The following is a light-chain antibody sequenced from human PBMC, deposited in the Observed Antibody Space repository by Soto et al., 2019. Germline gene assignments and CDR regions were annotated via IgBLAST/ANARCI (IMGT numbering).Light chain of an antibody. J-gene: IGLJ3*02. V-gene: IGLV1-40*01. CDR1: SSNIGAGYD. CDR3: QSYDSSLSGSV. Sequence: QSVLTQPPSVSGAPGQRVTISCTGSSSNIGAGYDVHWYQQLPGTAPKLLIYGNTHRPSGVPDRFSASKSGTSASLAITGLQADDEADYYCQSYDSSLSGSVFGGGTKLTVL. CDR2: GNT.